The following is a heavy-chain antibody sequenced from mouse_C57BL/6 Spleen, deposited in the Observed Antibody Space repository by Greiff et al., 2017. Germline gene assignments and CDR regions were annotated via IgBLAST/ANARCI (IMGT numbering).Heavy chain of an antibody. CDR3: ARSPFYYGYDGGFAY. Sequence: EVKLMESGGGLVQPGGSLSLSCAASGFTFTDYYMSWVRQPPGKALEWLGFIRNTANGYTTEYSASVKGRFTISRDNSQSILYLQMNALRAEDSATYYCARSPFYYGYDGGFAYWGQGTLVTVSA. CDR1: GFTFTDYY. CDR2: IRNTANGYTT. D-gene: IGHD2-2*01. J-gene: IGHJ3*01. V-gene: IGHV7-3*01.